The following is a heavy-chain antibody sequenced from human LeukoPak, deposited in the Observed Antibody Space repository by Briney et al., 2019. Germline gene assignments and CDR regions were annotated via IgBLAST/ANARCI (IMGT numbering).Heavy chain of an antibody. CDR2: IIPIFGTA. D-gene: IGHD6-13*01. J-gene: IGHJ6*02. CDR3: AGARLIAAHTYYYGMDV. Sequence: ASVKVSCTASGGTFSSYAISWVRQAPGQGLEWMGGIIPIFGTANYAQKFQGRVTITADESTSTAYMELSSLRSEDTAVYYCAGARLIAAHTYYYGMDVWGQGTTVAVSS. CDR1: GGTFSSYA. V-gene: IGHV1-69*01.